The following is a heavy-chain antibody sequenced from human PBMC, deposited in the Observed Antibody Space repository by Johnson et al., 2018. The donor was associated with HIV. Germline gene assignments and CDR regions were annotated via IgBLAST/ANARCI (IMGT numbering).Heavy chain of an antibody. J-gene: IGHJ3*02. CDR3: ARVGVSGYDLAAFDI. D-gene: IGHD5-12*01. V-gene: IGHV3-30-3*01. Sequence: QVQLVESGGGVVQPGRSLRLSCAVSGFTFRTYAMHWVRQAPGKGLEWVAVLSYDGSKEYYVDSVKGRFNLSRDRSKNTLYLQMNSLRAEDTAVYYCARVGVSGYDLAAFDIWGQGTMVTVSS. CDR1: GFTFRTYA. CDR2: LSYDGSKE.